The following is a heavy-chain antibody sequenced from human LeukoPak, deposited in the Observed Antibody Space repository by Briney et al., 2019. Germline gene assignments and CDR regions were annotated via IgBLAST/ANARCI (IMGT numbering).Heavy chain of an antibody. CDR1: GFIFRSYA. D-gene: IGHD3-9*01. J-gene: IGHJ3*02. CDR2: ISYDGSNK. CDR3: ARALYYDILALDAFDI. V-gene: IGHV3-30-3*01. Sequence: PGGSLRLSCVGSGFIFRSYAVTWVRQAPGKGLEWVAVISYDGSNKYYADSVKGRFTISRDNSKNTLYLQMNSLGAEDAAVYYCARALYYDILALDAFDIWGQGTMVTVSS.